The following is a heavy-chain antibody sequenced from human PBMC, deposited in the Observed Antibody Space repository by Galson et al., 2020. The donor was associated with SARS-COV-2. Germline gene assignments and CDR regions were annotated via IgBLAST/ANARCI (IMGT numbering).Heavy chain of an antibody. V-gene: IGHV4-31*03. CDR1: GGSISSGGYY. CDR2: IYYSGST. CDR3: AREEGVAMTPGGFDY. J-gene: IGHJ4*02. Sequence: ETSETLSLTCTVSGGSISSGGYYWSWIRQHPGKGLEWIGYIYYSGSTYYNPSLKSRVTISVDTSKNQFSLKLSSVTAADTAVYYCAREEGVAMTPGGFDYWGQGTLVTVSS. D-gene: IGHD5-12*01.